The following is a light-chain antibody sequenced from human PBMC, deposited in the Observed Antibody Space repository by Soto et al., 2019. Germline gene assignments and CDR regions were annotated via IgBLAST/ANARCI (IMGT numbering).Light chain of an antibody. Sequence: QSALTQPPSASGSPGRSVTISCTGTSSDVGGYDYVSWFQQHPGKAPKLIIYEVTKRPSGVPDRFFGSKSGNTATLTISGLQGDDEADFYCCSYAGRFIWLFGGGTKLTVL. CDR2: EVT. J-gene: IGLJ3*02. CDR3: CSYAGRFIWL. V-gene: IGLV2-8*01. CDR1: SSDVGGYDY.